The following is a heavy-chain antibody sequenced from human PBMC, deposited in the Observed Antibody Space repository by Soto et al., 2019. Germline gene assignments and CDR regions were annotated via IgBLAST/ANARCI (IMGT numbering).Heavy chain of an antibody. CDR1: GGSISSSNW. CDR2: IYHSGST. Sequence: SETLSLTCAVSGGSISSSNWWSWVRQPPGKGLEWIGEIYHSGSTNYNPSLKSRVTISVDKSKNQFSLKLSSVTAADTAVYYCARFNSGSYYEAFDIWGQGTMVTVSS. D-gene: IGHD1-26*01. V-gene: IGHV4-4*02. CDR3: ARFNSGSYYEAFDI. J-gene: IGHJ3*02.